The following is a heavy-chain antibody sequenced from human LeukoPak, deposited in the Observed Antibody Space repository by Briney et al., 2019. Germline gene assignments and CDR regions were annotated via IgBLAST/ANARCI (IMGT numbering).Heavy chain of an antibody. CDR2: IYSGGTT. D-gene: IGHD4-17*01. CDR3: ARVAYGDHQYFHH. CDR1: GFTVSSTY. V-gene: IGHV3-53*01. Sequence: PGGSLRLSCAASGFTVSSTYMHWVRQAPGKGLEWVSVIYSGGTTYYADSVKGRFTISRDHSNNTLYLQMSSLKVEDTAVYYCARVAYGDHQYFHHWGQGTLVTVSS. J-gene: IGHJ1*01.